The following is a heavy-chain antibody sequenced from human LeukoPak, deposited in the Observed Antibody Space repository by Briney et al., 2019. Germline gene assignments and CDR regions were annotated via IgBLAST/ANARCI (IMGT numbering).Heavy chain of an antibody. CDR1: VGSISSYY. V-gene: IGHV4-59*04. CDR3: ARTRYYYNSRSYGAPYYFDY. D-gene: IGHD3-10*01. Sequence: SETLSLTCTVSVGSISSYYWNWIRQPPGKGLEWIGYIYYSGSTYYNPSLKSRVTISVDTSKNQFSLKLSSVTAADTAVYYCARTRYYYNSRSYGAPYYFDYWGQGTLVTVSS. CDR2: IYYSGST. J-gene: IGHJ4*02.